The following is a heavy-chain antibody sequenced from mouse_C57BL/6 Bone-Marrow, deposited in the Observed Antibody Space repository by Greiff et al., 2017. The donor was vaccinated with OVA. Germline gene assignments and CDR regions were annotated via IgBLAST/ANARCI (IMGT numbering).Heavy chain of an antibody. J-gene: IGHJ3*01. V-gene: IGHV1-47*01. CDR1: GYTFTTYP. D-gene: IGHD2-4*01. Sequence: QVQLQQSGAELVKPGASVKMSCKASGYTFTTYPIEWMKQNPGKSLEWIGNFHPYNDDTKYNEKFKGKVTLSVEKSSSTVYMELSRLTSADSDFYYCAMPGDYGGDWFAYWGQGTLVTVSA. CDR3: AMPGDYGGDWFAY. CDR2: FHPYNDDT.